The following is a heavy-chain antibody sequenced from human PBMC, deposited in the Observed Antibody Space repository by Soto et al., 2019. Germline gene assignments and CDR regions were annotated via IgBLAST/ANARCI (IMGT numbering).Heavy chain of an antibody. Sequence: SVKVSCKASGGTFSSYAISWVRQAPVQGLEWMGGIIPIVGTANYAQKFQGRVTITADKSTSTAYMELSSLRSEDTAVYYCPRSTPPITMIEVVTSRQSAFDIWGQGTMVTVSS. CDR2: IIPIVGTA. CDR3: PRSTPPITMIEVVTSRQSAFDI. V-gene: IGHV1-69*06. J-gene: IGHJ3*02. D-gene: IGHD3-22*01. CDR1: GGTFSSYA.